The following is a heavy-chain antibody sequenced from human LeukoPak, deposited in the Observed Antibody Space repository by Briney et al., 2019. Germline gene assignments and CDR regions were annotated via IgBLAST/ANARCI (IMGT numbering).Heavy chain of an antibody. Sequence: SETLSLTRTVSGYSISSGYYWGWIRQPPGKGLEWIGSIYHSGSTYYNPSLKSRVTISVDTSKNQFSLKLSSVTAADTAVYYCARDFSYGGNSDYWGQGTLVTVSS. J-gene: IGHJ4*02. CDR1: GYSISSGYY. CDR3: ARDFSYGGNSDY. CDR2: IYHSGST. V-gene: IGHV4-38-2*02. D-gene: IGHD4-23*01.